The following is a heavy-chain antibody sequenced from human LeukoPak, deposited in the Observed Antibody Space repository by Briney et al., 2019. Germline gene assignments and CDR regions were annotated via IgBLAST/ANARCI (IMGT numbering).Heavy chain of an antibody. CDR1: GFTFSSYS. J-gene: IGHJ4*02. Sequence: PGGSLRLSCAASGFTFSSYSMNWVRQAPGEGLEWVSSISSSSSYIYYADSVKGRFTISRDNARNSLYLQMNSLRAEDTAVYYCASASSRVGAVDYWGQGTLVTVSS. D-gene: IGHD1-26*01. CDR3: ASASSRVGAVDY. CDR2: ISSSSSYI. V-gene: IGHV3-21*01.